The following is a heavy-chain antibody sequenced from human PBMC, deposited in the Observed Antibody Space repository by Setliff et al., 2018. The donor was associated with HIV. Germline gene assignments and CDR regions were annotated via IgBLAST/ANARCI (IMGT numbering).Heavy chain of an antibody. D-gene: IGHD1-26*01. CDR1: GFSFSSYW. V-gene: IGHV3-7*03. CDR2: IKQDGGEI. Sequence: PGGSLRLSCAASGFSFSSYWMSWVRQAPGKGLEWVANIKQDGGEIYYVDSVKGRFTISRDNARTSLYLEMSSLRAEDTAVYLCAKWRGHQSEFDYWGQGTLVTVSS. J-gene: IGHJ4*02. CDR3: AKWRGHQSEFDY.